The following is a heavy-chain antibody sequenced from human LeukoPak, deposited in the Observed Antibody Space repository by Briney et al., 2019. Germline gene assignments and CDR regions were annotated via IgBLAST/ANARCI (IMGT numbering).Heavy chain of an antibody. CDR2: MNPNSGNT. CDR1: GYTFTGYD. D-gene: IGHD1-26*01. CDR3: ARGCRSGSYLSRYYYYMDV. V-gene: IGHV1-8*01. Sequence: ASVKVSRKASGYTFTGYDINWVRQATGQGLEWMGWMNPNSGNTGYAQKFQGRVTMTRNTSISTAYMELSSLRSEDTAVYYCARGCRSGSYLSRYYYYMDVWGKGTTVTVSS. J-gene: IGHJ6*03.